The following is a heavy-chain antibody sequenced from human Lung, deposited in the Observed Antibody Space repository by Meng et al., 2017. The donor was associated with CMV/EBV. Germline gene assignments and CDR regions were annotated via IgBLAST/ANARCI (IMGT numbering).Heavy chain of an antibody. Sequence: ASVXVSCKASGYTFSYYDIIWVRQDSGQGLEWVGWTNPNRGNTAYAQKFQGRVTMTRDTSTSIAYMELSSLRSGDTAVYYCARGQVQCSTINCHDYRFSGMDVWGQGTTVTVSS. V-gene: IGHV1-8*01. CDR2: TNPNRGNT. CDR3: ARGQVQCSTINCHDYRFSGMDV. J-gene: IGHJ6*02. CDR1: GYTFSYYD. D-gene: IGHD2/OR15-2a*01.